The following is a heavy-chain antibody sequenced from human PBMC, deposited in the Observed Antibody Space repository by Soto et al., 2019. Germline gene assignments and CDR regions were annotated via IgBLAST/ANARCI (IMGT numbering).Heavy chain of an antibody. CDR3: QREHISTARRVTHVGP. CDR1: GAPISSGGFY. CDR2: IYNSGTT. Sequence: QVRLQESGTGLVRPSQTLSLTCNVSGAPISSGGFYWSWIRQHPGKVPEWVGYIYNSGTTFYNPSLGSRVTMSLDAATNPVSVGLRSVTVADTAVYSCQREHISTARRVTHVGPWGQGTQVTVSS. J-gene: IGHJ5*02. V-gene: IGHV4-31*03. D-gene: IGHD2-2*01.